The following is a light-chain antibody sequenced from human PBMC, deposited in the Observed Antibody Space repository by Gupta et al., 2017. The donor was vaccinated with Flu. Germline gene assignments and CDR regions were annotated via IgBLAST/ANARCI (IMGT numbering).Light chain of an antibody. CDR2: DNN. CDR1: SSNIGNNY. V-gene: IGLV1-51*01. CDR3: GTWDSSLV. J-gene: IGLJ3*02. Sequence: QSVLTQPPSVSAAPGQKVTISCSGSSSNIGNNYVSWYQQLPGTAPKLLIYDNNTRPSGIPDRFSGSKSGTSATLGITGLQTGDEADYYCGTWDSSLVFGGGTKLTVL.